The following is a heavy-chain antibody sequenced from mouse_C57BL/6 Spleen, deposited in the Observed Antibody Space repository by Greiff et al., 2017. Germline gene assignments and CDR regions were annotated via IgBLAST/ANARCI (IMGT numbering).Heavy chain of an antibody. CDR3: AREIYYDYDEDAMDY. D-gene: IGHD2-4*01. Sequence: QVQLQQPGAELVKPGASVKLSCKASGYTFTSYWMHWVKQRPGPGLEWIGMIHPNSGSTNYNEKFKSKATLTVDKSSSTAYMQLSSLTSEDSAVYYCAREIYYDYDEDAMDYWGQGTSVTVSS. V-gene: IGHV1-64*01. CDR1: GYTFTSYW. CDR2: IHPNSGST. J-gene: IGHJ4*01.